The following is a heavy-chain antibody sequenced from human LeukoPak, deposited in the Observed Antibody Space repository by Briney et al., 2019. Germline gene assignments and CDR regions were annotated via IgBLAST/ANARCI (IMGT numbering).Heavy chain of an antibody. CDR2: ITGSGGNT. D-gene: IGHD5-18*01. CDR3: AKGNGYSYGRYYFDY. J-gene: IGHJ4*02. CDR1: GFTFSSYA. Sequence: GGSLRLSXAASGFTFSSYAMGWVRQAPGKGLEWVSAITGSGGNTYYADSVKGRFTISRDNSKNTLYLQVNSLRAEDTAVYYCAKGNGYSYGRYYFDYWGQGTLVTVSS. V-gene: IGHV3-23*01.